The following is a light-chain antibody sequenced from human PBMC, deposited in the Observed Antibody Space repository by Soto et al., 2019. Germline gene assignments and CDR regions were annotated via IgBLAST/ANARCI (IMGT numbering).Light chain of an antibody. J-gene: IGKJ4*01. CDR3: QQLNTYPFT. CDR2: AAS. CDR1: QGISSY. V-gene: IGKV1-9*01. Sequence: DIQLTQSPSFLSASVGDRVTITCRASQGISSYLAWYQQKPGKAPKLLIYAASTLQSGVPSRFSGSESGTEFTLTIISLQPEDFATYYCQQLNTYPFTFGGGTKVDIK.